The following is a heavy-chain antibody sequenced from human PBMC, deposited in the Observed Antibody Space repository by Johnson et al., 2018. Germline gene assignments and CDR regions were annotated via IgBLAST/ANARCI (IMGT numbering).Heavy chain of an antibody. CDR3: ASLSAGAFDS. D-gene: IGHD3-3*02. CDR1: GFTFSSYA. V-gene: IGHV3-30-3*01. CDR2: ISYDGTNK. Sequence: QVQLVESGGGVVQPGRSLRLSCAASGFTFSSYAMHWVRQAPGKGLEWVAVISYDGTNKYYADSGKGRFTISRDNSKNTLYLQMNSRRATDTAVYYCASLSAGAFDSWGQGTMVNVSS. J-gene: IGHJ3*02.